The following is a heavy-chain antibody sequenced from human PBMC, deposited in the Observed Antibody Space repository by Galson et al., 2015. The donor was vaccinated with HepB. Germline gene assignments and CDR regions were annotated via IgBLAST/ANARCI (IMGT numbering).Heavy chain of an antibody. D-gene: IGHD2-8*01. Sequence: SLRPSCAASGFTFSNHDFHWVRQAPAKGQEWVALIWANGNKTIYTDSVKGRFTISRDNSKNIVSLEMDNLGAGPAAIYHCAREMLIAAPAAFDYWGRGALVSVSS. CDR1: GFTFSNHD. CDR3: AREMLIAAPAAFDY. V-gene: IGHV3-33*01. J-gene: IGHJ4*02. CDR2: IWANGNKT.